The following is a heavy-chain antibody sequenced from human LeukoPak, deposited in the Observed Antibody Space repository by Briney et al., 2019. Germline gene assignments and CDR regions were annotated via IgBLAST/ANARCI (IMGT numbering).Heavy chain of an antibody. Sequence: ASVKVSCKASGYTFTTYGITWVRQAPGQGLEWMGWISVYDGNSNYAQRLRGRVTMTTDTSTSTAYMELRSLRSDDTAVYYCARDGDSSGIWGQGTMVTVSS. D-gene: IGHD6-25*01. V-gene: IGHV1-18*01. CDR1: GYTFTTYG. CDR3: ARDGDSSGI. CDR2: ISVYDGNS. J-gene: IGHJ3*02.